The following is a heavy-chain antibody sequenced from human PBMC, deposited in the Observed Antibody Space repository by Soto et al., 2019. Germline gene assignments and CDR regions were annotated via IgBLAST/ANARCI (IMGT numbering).Heavy chain of an antibody. CDR2: VVPIFGTP. V-gene: IGHV1-69*06. CDR1: GGIFSTYA. CDR3: ATSLAARRKPYNWLDA. Sequence: QVHLVQSGAEVKKPGSSVRVSCKTSGGIFSTYAISWVRQAPGQGLEWMGGVVPIFGTPTDAQKFRGRVTISADTSTSTVYMELRSLSSQDTAVYYCATSLAARRKPYNWLDAWGQGTLVTVSS. J-gene: IGHJ5*02. D-gene: IGHD6-6*01.